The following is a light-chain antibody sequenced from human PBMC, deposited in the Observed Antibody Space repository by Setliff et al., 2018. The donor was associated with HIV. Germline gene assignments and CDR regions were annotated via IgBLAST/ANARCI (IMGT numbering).Light chain of an antibody. Sequence: QSVLTQPASVSGSPGQSITISCTGTSSDVGGYNYVSWYQQHPGKAPKLIIYEVSNRPSGLSNRFSGAKSGNTASLTISGLQAEDEADYYCTSYTGSSTYIGG. CDR3: TSYTGSSTY. CDR2: EVS. CDR1: SSDVGGYNY. J-gene: IGLJ7*01. V-gene: IGLV2-14*01.